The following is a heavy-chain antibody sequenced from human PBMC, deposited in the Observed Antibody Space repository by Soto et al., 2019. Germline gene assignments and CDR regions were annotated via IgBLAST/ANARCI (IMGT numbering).Heavy chain of an antibody. Sequence: QVQLQESGPGLVKPSETLSLTCTVSGGSISSYYWSWIRQPPGKGLEWIGYIYYSGSTNYNPSLKSRVTISVDTSKNQFSLKLSSVTAADTAVYYCARSSNYYDSSTQNIWGQGTMVTVSS. D-gene: IGHD3-22*01. CDR1: GGSISSYY. CDR2: IYYSGST. V-gene: IGHV4-59*01. CDR3: ARSSNYYDSSTQNI. J-gene: IGHJ3*02.